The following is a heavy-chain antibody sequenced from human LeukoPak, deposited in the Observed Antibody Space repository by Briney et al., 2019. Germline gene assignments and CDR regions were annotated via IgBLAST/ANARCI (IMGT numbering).Heavy chain of an antibody. J-gene: IGHJ4*02. V-gene: IGHV1-69*01. D-gene: IGHD5-18*01. CDR3: ARERGYSYSFDY. CDR2: IIPIFGTA. Sequence: SVKVSCTASGGTFSSYAISWVRQAPGQGLEWMGGIIPIFGTANYAQKFQGRVTITADESTSTAYMELSSLRSEDTAVYYCARERGYSYSFDYWGQGTLVTVSS. CDR1: GGTFSSYA.